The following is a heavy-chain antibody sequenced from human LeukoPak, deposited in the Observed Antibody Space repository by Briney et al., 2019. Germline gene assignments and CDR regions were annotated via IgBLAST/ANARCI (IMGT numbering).Heavy chain of an antibody. CDR2: ISSTGRT. Sequence: SETLSLTCTVSGASITSDTYFWCWIRQPVGKGLEWIGRISSTGRTDYNPSLTSRVIISIDTSKNQISMKLTSVTATDTAVYYCAKGAGPPWFDPWGQGTLVTVSS. CDR3: AKGAGPPWFDP. J-gene: IGHJ5*02. D-gene: IGHD6-19*01. V-gene: IGHV4-61*02. CDR1: GASITSDTYF.